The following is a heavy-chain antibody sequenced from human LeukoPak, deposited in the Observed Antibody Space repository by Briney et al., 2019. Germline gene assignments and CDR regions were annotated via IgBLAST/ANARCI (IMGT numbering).Heavy chain of an antibody. D-gene: IGHD3-22*01. CDR1: GGSISSYY. CDR3: ARDLSYYYDSSGYGAFDI. J-gene: IGHJ3*02. Sequence: SETLSLTCTVSGGSISSYYWSWIRQPPGKGLEWIGYIYYSGSTNYNPSLKSRVTISVDTSKNQFSLNLSSVTAADTAVYYCARDLSYYYDSSGYGAFDIWGQGTMVTVSS. V-gene: IGHV4-59*01. CDR2: IYYSGST.